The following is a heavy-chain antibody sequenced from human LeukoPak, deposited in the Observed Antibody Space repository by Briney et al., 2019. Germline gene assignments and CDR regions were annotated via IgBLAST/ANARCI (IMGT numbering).Heavy chain of an antibody. D-gene: IGHD1-26*01. CDR3: ARESPVGLPGAFDI. J-gene: IGHJ3*02. CDR2: IYDSGST. CDR1: GGSIRSSYYY. Sequence: SETLSLTCTVSGGSIRSSYYYWGWIRQPPGKGLEWIGSIYDSGSTYYNPSLKSRVTISVDTSKNQFSLKLSSVTAADTAVYYCARESPVGLPGAFDIWGQGTMVTVSS. V-gene: IGHV4-39*07.